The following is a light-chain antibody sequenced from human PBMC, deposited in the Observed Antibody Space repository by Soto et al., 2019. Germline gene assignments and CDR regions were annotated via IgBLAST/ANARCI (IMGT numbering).Light chain of an antibody. J-gene: IGKJ1*01. Sequence: EIVMTQSPTTLSVSPGERVTLSCRASQSVSSNLVWYQQRPGQAPRLLIYRASTRATDIPVRFSGSGSETESTLTISSLQSEDVAVYYCQQNNDWPRTFGQGTKVEIK. CDR2: RAS. V-gene: IGKV3-15*01. CDR1: QSVSSN. CDR3: QQNNDWPRT.